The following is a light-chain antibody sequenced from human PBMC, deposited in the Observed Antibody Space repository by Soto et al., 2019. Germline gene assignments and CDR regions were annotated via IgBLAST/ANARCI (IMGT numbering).Light chain of an antibody. J-gene: IGKJ1*01. CDR1: QTISTW. CDR3: QHYNSYSEA. V-gene: IGKV1-5*03. Sequence: DIQLTQSPPTLAACVGDIVTITCRASQTISTWMAWYQQKPGKVPKLLIYKASTLKSGVPSRFSGSGSGTEFTLTIGSLQPDDFATYYCQHYNSYSEAFGQGTKVDI. CDR2: KAS.